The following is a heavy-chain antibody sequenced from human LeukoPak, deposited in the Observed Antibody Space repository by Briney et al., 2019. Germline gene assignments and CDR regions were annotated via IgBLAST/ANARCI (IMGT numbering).Heavy chain of an antibody. Sequence: GGSLRLSCAASGFIFSSYAMHWVRQAPGKGLEWVAVISYDGSNKYYADSVKGRFTISRDNSKNTLYLQMNSLRAEDTAVYYCVPGELSSSETTWGQGTLVTVSS. CDR2: ISYDGSNK. J-gene: IGHJ5*02. V-gene: IGHV3-30*04. CDR1: GFIFSSYA. D-gene: IGHD3-16*02. CDR3: VPGELSSSETT.